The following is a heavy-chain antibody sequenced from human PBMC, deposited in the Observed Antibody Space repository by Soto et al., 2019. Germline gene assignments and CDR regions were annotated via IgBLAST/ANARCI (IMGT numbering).Heavy chain of an antibody. CDR2: IYYSGST. V-gene: IGHV4-31*03. J-gene: IGHJ4*02. Sequence: SETLSLTCTVSGGSISSGGYYWSWLRQHPGKGLEWIGYIYYSGSTYYNPSLKSRVTISVDTSKNQFSLKLSSVTAADTAVYYCAREGSRIVGATTVDYWGQGTLVTVSS. CDR1: GGSISSGGYY. D-gene: IGHD1-26*01. CDR3: AREGSRIVGATTVDY.